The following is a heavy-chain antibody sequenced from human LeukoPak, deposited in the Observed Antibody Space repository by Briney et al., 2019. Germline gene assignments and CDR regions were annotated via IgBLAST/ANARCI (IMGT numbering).Heavy chain of an antibody. D-gene: IGHD4-11*01. V-gene: IGHV4-39*01. CDR2: IYYSGST. CDR3: ASYSNGYYYYMDV. J-gene: IGHJ6*03. CDR1: GGSISSSSYY. Sequence: SETLSLTCTVSGGSISSSSYYWGWIRQPPGKGLEWIGSIYYSGSTYYNPSLKSRVTISVDTSKNQFSLKLSSVTAADTAVYYCASYSNGYYYYMDVWGKGTTVTISS.